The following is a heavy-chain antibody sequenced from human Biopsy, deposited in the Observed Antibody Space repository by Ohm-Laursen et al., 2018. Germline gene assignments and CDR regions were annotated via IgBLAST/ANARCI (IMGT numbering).Heavy chain of an antibody. CDR2: IRGSGLTT. D-gene: IGHD4-17*01. CDR1: GFILNNYG. V-gene: IGHV3-23*01. CDR3: TCRYGDSPL. J-gene: IGHJ3*01. Sequence: LSLTCAASGFILNNYGLSWVRQAPGKGLEWVSAIRGSGLTTFYTDSVKGRFTISRDNSKNTLSLQMNSLRAEDTAIYYCTCRYGDSPLWGQGTMDTVSS.